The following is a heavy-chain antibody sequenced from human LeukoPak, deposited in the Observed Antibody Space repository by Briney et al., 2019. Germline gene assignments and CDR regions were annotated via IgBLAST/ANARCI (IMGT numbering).Heavy chain of an antibody. CDR3: SKDVVPDSGWDLDY. CDR1: GFSFSTYS. Sequence: GGSLRLSCTASGFSFSTYSMTRVRQGPGKGLEWGSSIYNSGSKTFYADSVKGRFTISRDNSKNTLYLQMNSLTAEDTAIYYCSKDVVPDSGWDLDYWGQGTLVTVSS. V-gene: IGHV3-23*05. J-gene: IGHJ4*02. CDR2: IYNSGSKT. D-gene: IGHD6-19*01.